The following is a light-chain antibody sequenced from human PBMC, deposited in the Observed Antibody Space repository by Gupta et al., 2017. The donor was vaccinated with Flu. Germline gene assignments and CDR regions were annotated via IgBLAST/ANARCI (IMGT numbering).Light chain of an antibody. J-gene: IGKJ4*01. V-gene: IGKV3-15*01. CDR1: QSVRSK. CDR2: DAS. CDR3: QQYDDWPPLT. Sequence: GTLSVSPGERVILSCRASQSVRSKVAWYQQKPGQAPRLLIYDASTRDTGIPARFTGSGYGTEFTLLISSRQSEDFALYYCQQYDDWPPLTFGGGTKVDVK.